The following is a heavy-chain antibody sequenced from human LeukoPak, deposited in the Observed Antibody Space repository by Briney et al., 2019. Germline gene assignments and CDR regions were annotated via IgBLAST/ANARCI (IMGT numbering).Heavy chain of an antibody. D-gene: IGHD2-15*01. CDR1: GITFSYAW. V-gene: IGHV3-15*01. Sequence: GGFLRLSCAASGITFSYAWMNWARQAPGKGLEWVGRIKGKVDGETIDYAAPVKGRFTISRDDSKNTLYLEMNSLKIEDTAVYYCSWIAATFDYWGQGTLVTVSS. CDR2: IKGKVDGETI. J-gene: IGHJ4*02. CDR3: SWIAATFDY.